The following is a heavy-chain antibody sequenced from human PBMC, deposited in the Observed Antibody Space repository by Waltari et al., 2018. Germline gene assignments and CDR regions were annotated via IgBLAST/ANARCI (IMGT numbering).Heavy chain of an antibody. J-gene: IGHJ4*02. CDR3: AREGASGSYGAFDY. Sequence: QVQLVQSGAEVKKPGSSVKVSCKASGGNFSSYTISWGRPPPGQGLEWMGRIIPILGIANYAQKFQGRVTITADKSTSTAYMELSSLRSEDTAVYYCAREGASGSYGAFDYWGQGTLVTVSS. CDR2: IIPILGIA. CDR1: GGNFSSYT. V-gene: IGHV1-69*08. D-gene: IGHD1-26*01.